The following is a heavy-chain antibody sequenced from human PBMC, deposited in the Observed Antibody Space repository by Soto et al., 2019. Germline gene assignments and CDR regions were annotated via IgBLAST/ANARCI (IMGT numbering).Heavy chain of an antibody. CDR3: ARSQLPVTGLDV. CDR1: GFTFSDYY. V-gene: IGHV3-11*05. D-gene: IGHD2-2*01. CDR2: ISSTGSYT. J-gene: IGHJ6*02. Sequence: QVQLVESGGGLVKPGGSLRLSCVASGFTFSDYYMTWIRQAPGKGLEWVSYISSTGSYTDYADSVKGRFTISGGNAKNSLDLQMNILRAEDTAVYYCARSQLPVTGLDVWGQGTTVSVSS.